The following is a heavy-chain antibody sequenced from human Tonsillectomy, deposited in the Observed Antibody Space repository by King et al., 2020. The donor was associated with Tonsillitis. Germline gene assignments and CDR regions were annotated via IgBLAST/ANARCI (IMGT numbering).Heavy chain of an antibody. CDR3: ARSRITTLNDAFDI. CDR1: GGSISSYY. J-gene: IGHJ3*02. D-gene: IGHD3-10*01. V-gene: IGHV4-59*01. Sequence: QLQESGPGLVKPSETLSLTCTVSGGSISSYYWSWIRQPPGKGLEWIGYIYYSGSTNYNPSLKSRVTISVDTSKNQFSLKLSSVTAADTAVYYCARSRITTLNDAFDIWGQGTMVTVVS. CDR2: IYYSGST.